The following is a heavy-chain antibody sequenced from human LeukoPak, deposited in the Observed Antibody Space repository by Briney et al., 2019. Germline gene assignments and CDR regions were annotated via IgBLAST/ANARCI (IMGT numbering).Heavy chain of an antibody. CDR3: ARAGDLIVVTMGAFDI. J-gene: IGHJ3*02. CDR2: IYHRGST. V-gene: IGHV4-30-2*01. Sequence: SQTLSLTCAVSGGSITYSGYSWNWLRQPPGKGLEWIGYIYHRGSTYYNPSLKSLVTISVDRSKNQFSLQLSSVTAADTAVYYCARAGDLIVVTMGAFDIWGQGTMVTVSS. CDR1: GGSITYSGYS. D-gene: IGHD2-15*01.